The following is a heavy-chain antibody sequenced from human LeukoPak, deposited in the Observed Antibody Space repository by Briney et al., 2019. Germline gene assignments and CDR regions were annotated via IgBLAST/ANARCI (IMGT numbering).Heavy chain of an antibody. D-gene: IGHD4-11*01. CDR3: ARGDYSYYGWFDP. Sequence: SETLSLTCTVSGGSISSYYWSWIRQPPGKGLEWIGYIYYSGSTNCNPSLKSRVTISVDTSKNQFSLKLSSVTAADTAVYYCARGDYSYYGWFDPWGQGILVTVSS. CDR2: IYYSGST. J-gene: IGHJ5*02. CDR1: GGSISSYY. V-gene: IGHV4-59*01.